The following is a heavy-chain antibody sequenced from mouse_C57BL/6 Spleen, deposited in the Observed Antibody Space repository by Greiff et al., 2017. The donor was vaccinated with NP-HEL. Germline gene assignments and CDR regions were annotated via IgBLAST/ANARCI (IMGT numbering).Heavy chain of an antibody. J-gene: IGHJ4*01. CDR2: INPNNGGT. V-gene: IGHV1-22*01. CDR3: ASWTDWDAMDY. CDR1: GYTFTDYN. D-gene: IGHD4-1*01. Sequence: EVKLQESGPELVKPGASVKMSCKASGYTFTDYNMHWVKQSHGKSLEWIGYINPNNGGTSYNQKFKGKATLTVNKSSSTAYMELRSLTSEDSAVYYCASWTDWDAMDYWGQGTSVTVSS.